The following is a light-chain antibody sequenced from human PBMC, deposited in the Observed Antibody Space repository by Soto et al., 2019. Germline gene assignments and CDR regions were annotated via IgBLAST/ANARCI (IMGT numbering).Light chain of an antibody. J-gene: IGKJ1*01. CDR1: QSLSGN. V-gene: IGKV3-15*01. CDR3: QHYNSYSEA. Sequence: EIVMTQSPATLAGSPGETVTLSCRASQSLSGNLAWYQQKPGQAPRLLIFRASTRATGVPARFSCRGAGTECTRPISSLQPDDVATDYCQHYNSYSEAFGQGTKVDIK. CDR2: RAS.